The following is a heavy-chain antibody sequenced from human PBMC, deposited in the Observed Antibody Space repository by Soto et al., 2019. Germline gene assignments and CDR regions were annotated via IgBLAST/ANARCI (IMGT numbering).Heavy chain of an antibody. CDR1: GFTFDDYA. J-gene: IGHJ6*02. CDR2: ISWNSGNI. CDR3: AKDGFAFSYYYGMDV. Sequence: EAQLVESGGTLVQPGRSLRLSCAASGFTFDDYAMHWVRQAPGKGLEWVSGISWNSGNIGYADSVKGRFTISRDNAKNSLYLQMNSLRAEDTALYYCAKDGFAFSYYYGMDVWGQGTTVTVSS. V-gene: IGHV3-9*01.